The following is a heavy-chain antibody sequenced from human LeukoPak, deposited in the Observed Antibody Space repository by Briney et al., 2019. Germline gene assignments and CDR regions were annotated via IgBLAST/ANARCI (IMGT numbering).Heavy chain of an antibody. D-gene: IGHD5-24*01. CDR1: GGSISSGGYY. J-gene: IGHJ4*02. CDR3: ARGRRDGYNFFDY. Sequence: PSQTLSLTCTVSGGSISSGGYYWSWIRQHPGKGLEWIGYIYYSGSTYFNPSLKSRVTISVDTSKNQFSLKLSSVTAADTAVYYCARGRRDGYNFFDYWGRGTLVTVSS. V-gene: IGHV4-31*03. CDR2: IYYSGST.